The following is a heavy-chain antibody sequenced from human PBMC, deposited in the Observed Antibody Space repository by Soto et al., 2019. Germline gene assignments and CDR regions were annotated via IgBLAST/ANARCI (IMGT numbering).Heavy chain of an antibody. CDR3: PRDPSYYGMDV. J-gene: IGHJ6*02. V-gene: IGHV1-3*05. CDR2: INAGNGHT. CDR1: GYTFTSYA. Sequence: QVQLVQSGAEEKKPGASVKVSCKASGYTFTSYAMHWVRQAPGQRLEWMGWINAGNGHTKYSQKFQGRVTITRDTSASTAYMELSSLRSEDTAVYYCPRDPSYYGMDVWGQGTTVTVSS.